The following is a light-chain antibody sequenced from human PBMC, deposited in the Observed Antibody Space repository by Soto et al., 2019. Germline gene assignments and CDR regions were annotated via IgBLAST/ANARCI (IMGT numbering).Light chain of an antibody. CDR1: QSVGSN. CDR2: GAS. Sequence: PGGRATLSCRASQSVGSNLAWYQQQPGQAPRLLIYGASTRATDIPVRFSGSGSGTEVTLTVSSLQSEDFAVYYCQQYNDWPLTFGPGTKVDF. V-gene: IGKV3-15*01. J-gene: IGKJ3*01. CDR3: QQYNDWPLT.